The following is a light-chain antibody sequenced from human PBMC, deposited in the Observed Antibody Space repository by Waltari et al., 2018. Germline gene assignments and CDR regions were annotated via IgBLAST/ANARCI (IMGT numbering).Light chain of an antibody. Sequence: DIVLPQYPGTLSLSHGERATLSCRTSQRIGSAYLAWYHQNPGHPPWPLIFATSHRATGVPDRFSGSGSGTDVNLTVSSLEPEDFRIYFCQQYVNSPHLTFGGGTKVEIK. J-gene: IGKJ4*02. CDR1: QRIGSAY. CDR3: QQYVNSPHLT. V-gene: IGKV3-20*01. CDR2: ATS.